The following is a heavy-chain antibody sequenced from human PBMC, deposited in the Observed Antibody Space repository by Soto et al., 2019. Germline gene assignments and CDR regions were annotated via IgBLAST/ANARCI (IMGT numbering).Heavy chain of an antibody. CDR3: ARGMHCSGGSCYSGRSYYATDF. D-gene: IGHD2-15*01. CDR1: GYTFTGYY. Sequence: GASVKVSCKASGYTFTGYYMHWVRQAPGQGLEWMGWINPNSGGTNYAQKFQGWVTMTRDTSISTAYMELSRLRSDDTAVYYCARGMHCSGGSCYSGRSYYATDFWGQGPTVTVSS. V-gene: IGHV1-2*04. CDR2: INPNSGGT. J-gene: IGHJ6*02.